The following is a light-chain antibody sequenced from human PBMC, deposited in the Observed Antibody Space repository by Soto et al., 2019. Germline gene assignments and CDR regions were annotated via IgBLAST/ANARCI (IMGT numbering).Light chain of an antibody. CDR1: QSISGY. CDR2: AAS. CDR3: QQCYSTPLT. J-gene: IGKJ4*01. Sequence: DIQMTQSPSSLSASVGDRVTITCRASQSISGYLNWYQQKPGRAPKLLIYAASSLQGGVPSRFSGSGSGTDFTLTISSLQPEDFATCYCQQCYSTPLTFGGGAKVEIK. V-gene: IGKV1-39*01.